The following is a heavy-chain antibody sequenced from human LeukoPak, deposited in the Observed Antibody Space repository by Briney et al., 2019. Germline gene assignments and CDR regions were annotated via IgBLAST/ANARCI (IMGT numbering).Heavy chain of an antibody. D-gene: IGHD3-10*01. CDR1: GYTFTSYY. V-gene: IGHV1-46*03. Sequence: ASVKVSCKASGYTFTSYYMHWVRQAPGQGLEWMGIINPSGGSTSYAQKFQGRVTMTRDTSTSTVYMELSSLRSEDTAVYYCARAESPGDAFDIWGQGTMVTASS. J-gene: IGHJ3*02. CDR3: ARAESPGDAFDI. CDR2: INPSGGST.